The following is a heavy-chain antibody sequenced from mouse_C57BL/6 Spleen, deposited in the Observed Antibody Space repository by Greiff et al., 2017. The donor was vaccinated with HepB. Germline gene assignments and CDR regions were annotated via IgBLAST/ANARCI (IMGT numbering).Heavy chain of an antibody. V-gene: IGHV5-9-1*02. CDR1: GFTFSSYA. J-gene: IGHJ2*01. D-gene: IGHD2-5*01. Sequence: EVQLVESGEGLVKPGGSLKLSCAASGFTFSSYAMSWVRQTPEKRLEWVAYISSGGDYIYYADTVKGRFTISRDNARNTLYLQMSSLKSEDTAMYYCTRDGATIVTREGYYFDDWGQGTTLTVSS. CDR2: ISSGGDYI. CDR3: TRDGATIVTREGYYFDD.